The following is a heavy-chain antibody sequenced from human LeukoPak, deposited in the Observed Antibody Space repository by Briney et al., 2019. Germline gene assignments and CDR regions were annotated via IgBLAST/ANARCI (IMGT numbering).Heavy chain of an antibody. Sequence: GGSLRLSCAASGFTFSSYAMHWVRQAPGKGLVWVSRIASDGSSTTYADSVKGRFSISRDNAENTLYLQMNSLRVEDTAVYYCARGRPHGNDYWGQGTLVTVSS. D-gene: IGHD4-23*01. J-gene: IGHJ4*02. V-gene: IGHV3-74*01. CDR3: ARGRPHGNDY. CDR2: IASDGSST. CDR1: GFTFSSYA.